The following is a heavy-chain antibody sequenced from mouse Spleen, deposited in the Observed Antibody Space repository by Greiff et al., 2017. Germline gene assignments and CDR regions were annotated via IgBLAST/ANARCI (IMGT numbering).Heavy chain of an antibody. V-gene: IGHV1-52*01. J-gene: IGHJ2*01. Sequence: VQLQQPGAELVRPGSSVKLSCKASGYTFTSYWMHWVKQRPIQGLEWIGNIDPSDSETHYNQKFKDKATLTVDKSSSTAYMQLSSLTSEDSAVYYCARPYYYGSSGYFDYWGQGTTLTVSS. CDR1: GYTFTSYW. CDR2: IDPSDSET. CDR3: ARPYYYGSSGYFDY. D-gene: IGHD1-1*01.